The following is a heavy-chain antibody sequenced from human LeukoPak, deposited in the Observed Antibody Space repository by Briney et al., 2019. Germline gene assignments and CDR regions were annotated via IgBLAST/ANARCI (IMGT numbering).Heavy chain of an antibody. CDR3: ARARPAAISFYTY. Sequence: ASVKVSCKASGYTFSGYYMHWVRQAPGQGLEWMGWINPNSGGTNYAQKFQGRVTMTRDTSISTAYMELSRLRSDDTAVYYCARARPAAISFYTYWGPGTLVTVSS. V-gene: IGHV1-2*02. J-gene: IGHJ4*02. D-gene: IGHD2-2*01. CDR1: GYTFSGYY. CDR2: INPNSGGT.